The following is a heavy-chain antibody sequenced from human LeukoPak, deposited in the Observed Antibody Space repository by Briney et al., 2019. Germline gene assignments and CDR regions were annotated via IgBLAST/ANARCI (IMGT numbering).Heavy chain of an antibody. CDR2: IYYSGST. CDR3: ARSSKIKQWLVLRDRPNYFDY. Sequence: SETLSLTCTVSGGSISSYYWSWIRQPPGKGLEWIGYIYYSGSTNYNPSLKSRVTISVDTSKNQFSLKLSSVTAADTAVYYCARSSKIKQWLVLRDRPNYFDYWGQGTLVTVSS. V-gene: IGHV4-59*01. D-gene: IGHD6-19*01. CDR1: GGSISSYY. J-gene: IGHJ4*02.